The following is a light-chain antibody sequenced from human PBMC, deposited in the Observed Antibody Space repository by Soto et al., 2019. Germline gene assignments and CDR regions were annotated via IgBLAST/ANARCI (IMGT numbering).Light chain of an antibody. CDR2: GAS. V-gene: IGKV3-15*01. CDR1: QSVSSN. Sequence: EIVMAQSPATLSVSPGERATLSCRASQSVSSNLAWYQQKRGQAPRLLIYGASSRATGIPARFSGSGSGTDFTLTISRLEPGDFAVYFCQQYGGFPITFGQGTRLEIK. J-gene: IGKJ5*01. CDR3: QQYGGFPIT.